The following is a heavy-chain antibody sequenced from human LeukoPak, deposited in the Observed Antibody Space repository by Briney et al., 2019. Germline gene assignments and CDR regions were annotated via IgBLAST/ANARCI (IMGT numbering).Heavy chain of an antibody. D-gene: IGHD2-2*02. Sequence: SETLSLTCAVYGGPFSGYYWSWIRQPPGKGLEWIGEINHSGSTNYNPSLKSRVTISVDTSKNQFSLKLSSVTAADTAVYYCAVGYCSSTRCYRIGYWGQGTLVTVSS. CDR1: GGPFSGYY. J-gene: IGHJ4*02. V-gene: IGHV4-34*01. CDR3: AVGYCSSTRCYRIGY. CDR2: INHSGST.